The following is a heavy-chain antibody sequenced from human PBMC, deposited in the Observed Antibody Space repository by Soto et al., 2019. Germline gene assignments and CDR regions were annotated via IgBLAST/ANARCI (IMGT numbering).Heavy chain of an antibody. Sequence: QVQLQQWGAGLLKPSETLSLTCAVYGGSFSGYYWNWIRQPPGKGLEWIGEINHSGSTDYTPSLKIRVTISVAASKNQFSLKLSSVTAGDTAVYYCARGRGAPGVWGQGTTVTVSS. CDR3: ARGRGAPGV. CDR1: GGSFSGYY. CDR2: INHSGST. V-gene: IGHV4-34*01. J-gene: IGHJ6*02. D-gene: IGHD4-17*01.